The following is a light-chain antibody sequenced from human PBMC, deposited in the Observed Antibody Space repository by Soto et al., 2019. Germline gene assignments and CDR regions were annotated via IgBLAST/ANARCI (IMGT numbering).Light chain of an antibody. V-gene: IGKV3-11*01. CDR3: QQRSDWLPIT. Sequence: EVVLTQSPATLSLSPGERATLSCRASQSVSESLAWYQQKPGQAPRLVIYDVSYRATGIPVRFSGSGSGTNFTPTISSLVPEDVAVYYCQQRSDWLPITFGQGTRLEIK. J-gene: IGKJ5*01. CDR2: DVS. CDR1: QSVSES.